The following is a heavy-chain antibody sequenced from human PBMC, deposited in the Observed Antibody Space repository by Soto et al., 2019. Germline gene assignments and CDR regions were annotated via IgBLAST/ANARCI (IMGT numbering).Heavy chain of an antibody. CDR1: GFSFNTFG. J-gene: IGHJ4*02. V-gene: IGHV3-30*18. D-gene: IGHD1-26*01. CDR2: ISYDGGDR. CDR3: AKGYIEVATTDLGY. Sequence: QVQLVESGGGVVQPGRSLRLSCAASGFSFNTFGMHWVRQAPGKGLEWVAVISYDGGDRYYADSLKGRFTISRDNSKNTLYLQMNSLSAEDTAIYYCAKGYIEVATTDLGYWGQGTLVTVSS.